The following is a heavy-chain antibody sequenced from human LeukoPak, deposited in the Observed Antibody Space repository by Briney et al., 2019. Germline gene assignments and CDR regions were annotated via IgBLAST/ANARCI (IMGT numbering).Heavy chain of an antibody. V-gene: IGHV4-30-2*01. CDR1: GGSISSGGYY. CDR2: IYHSGST. Sequence: KPSETLSLTCTVSGGSISSGGYYWSWIRQPPGKGLEWIGYIYHSGSTYYNPSLKSRVTISVDRSKNQFSLKLSSVTAADTAVYYCARIPEYYYYMDVWGKGTTVTVSS. CDR3: ARIPEYYYYMDV. J-gene: IGHJ6*03.